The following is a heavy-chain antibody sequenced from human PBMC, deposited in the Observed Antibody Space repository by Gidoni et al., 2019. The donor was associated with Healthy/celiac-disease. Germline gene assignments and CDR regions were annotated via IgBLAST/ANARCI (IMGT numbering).Heavy chain of an antibody. V-gene: IGHV3-74*01. Sequence: EVQLVESGGGLVQPGGSLRLSCAASGFTFSSYWMHWVRHAPGKGLVWVSRINSDGSSTSYEDSVKGRFTISRDNAKNTLYLQMNSLRAEDTAVYYCARGGSYYIVGWFDPWGQGTLVTVSS. J-gene: IGHJ5*02. CDR1: GFTFSSYW. CDR3: ARGGSYYIVGWFDP. CDR2: INSDGSST. D-gene: IGHD3-10*01.